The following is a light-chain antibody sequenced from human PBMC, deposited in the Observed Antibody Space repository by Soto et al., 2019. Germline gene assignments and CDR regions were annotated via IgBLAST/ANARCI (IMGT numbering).Light chain of an antibody. V-gene: IGLV2-14*03. CDR2: DVS. Sequence: QSALTQPASVSGSPGQSITISCTGSSSDVGAYNYVSWYQQHPGKAPKLIIYDVSNRPSGVSNRFSGSKSDNTASLTISGLQPDEAAYYCSSYTRGSTVLFGGGTKVTVL. J-gene: IGLJ2*01. CDR3: SSYTRGSTVL. CDR1: SSDVGAYNY.